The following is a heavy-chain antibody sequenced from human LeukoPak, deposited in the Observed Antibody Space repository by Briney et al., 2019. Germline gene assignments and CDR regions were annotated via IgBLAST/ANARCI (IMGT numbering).Heavy chain of an antibody. CDR1: GFSFSTYA. Sequence: GGSLRLSCAASGFSFSTYAMSWVRQAPGKGLEWVSLISGSGGGTHYADSEKGRFTISRDNSNNMVFLQMDTLRGDDTAVYFCARSHTEDGYNIRFDHWGQGALVTVSS. CDR3: ARSHTEDGYNIRFDH. J-gene: IGHJ4*02. CDR2: ISGSGGGT. V-gene: IGHV3-23*01. D-gene: IGHD5-24*01.